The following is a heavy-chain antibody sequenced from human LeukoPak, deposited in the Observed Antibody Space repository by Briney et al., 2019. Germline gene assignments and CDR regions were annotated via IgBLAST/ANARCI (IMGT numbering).Heavy chain of an antibody. Sequence: ASVKVSCKVSGYTLTELSMHWVRQAPGKGLEWMGGFDLEDGETIYAQKFQGRVTMTEDTSTDTAYMELSSLRSEDTAVYYCAAYYDFWSGYYTINWGQGTLVTVSS. J-gene: IGHJ4*02. V-gene: IGHV1-24*01. D-gene: IGHD3-3*01. CDR2: FDLEDGET. CDR3: AAYYDFWSGYYTIN. CDR1: GYTLTELS.